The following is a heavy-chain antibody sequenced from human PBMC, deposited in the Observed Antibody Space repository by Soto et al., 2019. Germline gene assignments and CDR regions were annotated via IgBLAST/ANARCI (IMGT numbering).Heavy chain of an antibody. D-gene: IGHD6-13*01. J-gene: IGHJ3*02. CDR3: ARVRSSTWGLADVDI. V-gene: IGHV3-72*01. CDR2: TRNKAMSYTT. Sequence: EVQLVESGGGLVQPGGSLRLSCAASGFTFSDHYMDWVRQSPGKGLEWVSRTRNKAMSYTTEYAASVKGRFTISRDDSKNSLYLQMYGQKTEDTALYYCARVRSSTWGLADVDIWGQGTVVTVSS. CDR1: GFTFSDHY.